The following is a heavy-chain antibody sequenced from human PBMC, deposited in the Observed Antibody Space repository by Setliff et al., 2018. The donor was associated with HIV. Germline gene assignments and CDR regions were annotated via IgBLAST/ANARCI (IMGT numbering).Heavy chain of an antibody. CDR2: INGGNGNT. CDR3: ARVYCSNGVCYMNWFDP. J-gene: IGHJ5*02. D-gene: IGHD2-8*01. Sequence: ASVKVSCKASGYGFTRKIIHWVRQAPGQRLEWMGWINGGNGNTKYSQKFQGRVTMTTDTSTSTAYMELRSLRSDDTAVYYCARVYCSNGVCYMNWFDPWGQGTLVTVSS. CDR1: GYGFTRKI. V-gene: IGHV1-3*01.